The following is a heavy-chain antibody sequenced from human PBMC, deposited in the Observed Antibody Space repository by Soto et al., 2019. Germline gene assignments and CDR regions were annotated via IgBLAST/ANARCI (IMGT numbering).Heavy chain of an antibody. V-gene: IGHV3-21*01. J-gene: IGHJ4*02. CDR3: ARGYGDYGVYFDY. Sequence: GGSLRLSCAASGFTFSSYSMNWVRQAPGKGLEWVSSISSSSSYIYYADSVKGRFTISRDNAKNSLYLQMNSLRTEDTAVYYCARGYGDYGVYFDYWGQGTLVTVSS. CDR1: GFTFSSYS. D-gene: IGHD4-17*01. CDR2: ISSSSSYI.